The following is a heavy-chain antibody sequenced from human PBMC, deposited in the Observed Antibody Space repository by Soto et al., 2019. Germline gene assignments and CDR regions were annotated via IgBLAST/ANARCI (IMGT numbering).Heavy chain of an antibody. D-gene: IGHD3-3*01. J-gene: IGHJ6*02. CDR1: GFTFNSYW. CDR3: ARIWSGYPTAYYGMEI. V-gene: IGHV3-74*01. Sequence: GSRRLSCAASGFTFNSYWMHWVLQAPGKGLVWVSRINSDGRITSDADSVKGRLTISRDNAKNTLYLQMNSLRAEDTAVYYCARIWSGYPTAYYGMEIWGQGNTVTVSS. CDR2: INSDGRIT.